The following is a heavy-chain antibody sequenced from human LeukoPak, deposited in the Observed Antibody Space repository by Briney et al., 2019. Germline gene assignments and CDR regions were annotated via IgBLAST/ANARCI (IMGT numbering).Heavy chain of an antibody. CDR1: GFTFDDYA. D-gene: IGHD2-2*01. CDR3: AKVAAGSCVTSCPYEY. CDR2: ISYDGRNQ. J-gene: IGHJ4*02. Sequence: GGSLRLSCAASGFTFDDYAMHWVRQAPGKGLEWVTLISYDGRNQYYGQSVKGRFTISRDNSKNTLYVQMNSLRPEDTAVYYCAKVAAGSCVTSCPYEYWGQGTLVTVSS. V-gene: IGHV3-30*18.